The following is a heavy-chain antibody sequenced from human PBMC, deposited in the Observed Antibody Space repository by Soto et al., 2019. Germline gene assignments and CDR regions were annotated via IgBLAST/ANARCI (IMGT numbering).Heavy chain of an antibody. J-gene: IGHJ4*02. CDR1: GDSMSSSDYY. CDR3: ARRTVNIRTFYSGLKTHCFDY. D-gene: IGHD6-19*01. V-gene: IGHV4-39*01. Sequence: KPSETLSLTCAVSGDSMSSSDYYWGWIRQPPGKGLEWIGSIYYSGSTYYNPSLQSRVAIFVDTSKNQFSLKLKSVTAADTAIYYCARRTVNIRTFYSGLKTHCFDYWGQGAPVTVSS. CDR2: IYYSGST.